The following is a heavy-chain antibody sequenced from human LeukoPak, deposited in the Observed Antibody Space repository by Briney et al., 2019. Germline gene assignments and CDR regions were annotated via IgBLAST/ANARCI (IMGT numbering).Heavy chain of an antibody. V-gene: IGHV4-4*07. Sequence: SETLSLTYTVSGGSISSYYWSWIRQPAGKGLEWIGRIYTSGSTNYNPSLRSRVTMSVDTSKNQFSLKLSSVTAADTAVYYCARDPIVGATLGLFDPWGQGTLVTVSS. CDR1: GGSISSYY. J-gene: IGHJ5*02. CDR3: ARDPIVGATLGLFDP. D-gene: IGHD1-26*01. CDR2: IYTSGST.